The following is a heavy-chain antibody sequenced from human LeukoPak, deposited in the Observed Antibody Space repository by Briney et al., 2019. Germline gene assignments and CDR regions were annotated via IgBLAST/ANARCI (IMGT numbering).Heavy chain of an antibody. Sequence: VSVKVSCKASGYTFTSYGISWVRQAPGQGLEWMGWISAYNGNTNYAQKLQGRVTMTTDTSTSTAYMELRSLRSDDTAVYYCARDIAVACTRGCYFDYWGQGTLVTVSS. CDR1: GYTFTSYG. J-gene: IGHJ4*02. CDR3: ARDIAVACTRGCYFDY. CDR2: ISAYNGNT. D-gene: IGHD6-19*01. V-gene: IGHV1-18*01.